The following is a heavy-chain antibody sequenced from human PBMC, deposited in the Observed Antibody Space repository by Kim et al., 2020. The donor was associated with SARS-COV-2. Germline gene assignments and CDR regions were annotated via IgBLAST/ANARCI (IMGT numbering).Heavy chain of an antibody. CDR2: IYYSGST. Sequence: SETLSLTCTVSGGSISSYYWSWIRQPPGKGLEWIGYIYYSGSTNYNPSLKSRVTISVDTSKNQFSLKLSSVTAAGTAVYYCARSPGGDSYGPDFDYWGQG. J-gene: IGHJ4*02. V-gene: IGHV4-59*13. CDR3: ARSPGGDSYGPDFDY. D-gene: IGHD5-18*01. CDR1: GGSISSYY.